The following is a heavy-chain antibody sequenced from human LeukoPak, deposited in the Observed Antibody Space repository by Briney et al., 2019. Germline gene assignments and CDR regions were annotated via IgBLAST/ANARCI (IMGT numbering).Heavy chain of an antibody. V-gene: IGHV3-7*01. Sequence: GGSLTLSFAASGFTFSRHWMSWVRQPPGKGLEWVGNIKRDGRETNYVDSVKDQFSISRDNVKNSLHLQMNSLRAEDTSVYYCANVCVSGGTECMDCWGQGTLVTVSS. CDR1: GFTFSRHW. CDR3: ANVCVSGGTECMDC. D-gene: IGHD2-8*01. J-gene: IGHJ4*02. CDR2: IKRDGRET.